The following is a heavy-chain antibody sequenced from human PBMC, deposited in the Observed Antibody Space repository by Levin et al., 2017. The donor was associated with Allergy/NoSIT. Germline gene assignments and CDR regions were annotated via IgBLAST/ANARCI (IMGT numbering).Heavy chain of an antibody. CDR2: ISSSSSYI. J-gene: IGHJ5*02. CDR3: ARGLMVRGVITPGWFDP. CDR1: GFTFSSYS. D-gene: IGHD3-10*01. Sequence: GESLKISCAASGFTFSSYSMNWVRQAPGKGLEWVSSISSSSSYIYYADSVKGRFTISRDNAKNSLYLQMNSLRAEDTAVYYCARGLMVRGVITPGWFDPWGQGTLVTVSS. V-gene: IGHV3-21*01.